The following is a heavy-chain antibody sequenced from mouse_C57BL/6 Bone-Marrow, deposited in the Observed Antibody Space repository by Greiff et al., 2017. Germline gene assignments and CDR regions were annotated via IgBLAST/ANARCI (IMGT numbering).Heavy chain of an antibody. Sequence: VQLQESDAELVKPGASVKISCKVSGYTFTDHTIHWMKQRPEQGLEWIGYIYPRDGSTKYNEKFKGKATLTSDKSSSTAYLPLNSLTSEDSAVXFCASSYDGYFDYGGQGTTLTVSS. V-gene: IGHV1-78*01. CDR1: GYTFTDHT. D-gene: IGHD2-3*01. CDR2: IYPRDGST. J-gene: IGHJ2*01. CDR3: ASSYDGYFDY.